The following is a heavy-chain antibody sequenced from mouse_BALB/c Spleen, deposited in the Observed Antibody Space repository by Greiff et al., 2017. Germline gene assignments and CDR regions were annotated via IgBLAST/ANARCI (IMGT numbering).Heavy chain of an antibody. CDR3: ARQGDYDGSYAMDY. CDR2: ISSGGSYT. J-gene: IGHJ4*01. Sequence: EVNLVESGGDLVKPGGSLKLSCAASGFTFSSYGMSWVRQTPDKRLEWVATISSGGSYTYYPDSVKGRFTISRDNAKNTLYLQMSSLKSEDTAMYYCARQGDYDGSYAMDYWGQGTSVTVSS. V-gene: IGHV5-6*01. D-gene: IGHD2-4*01. CDR1: GFTFSSYG.